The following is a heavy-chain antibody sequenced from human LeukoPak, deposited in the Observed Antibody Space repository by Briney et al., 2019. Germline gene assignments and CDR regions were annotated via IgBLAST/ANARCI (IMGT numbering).Heavy chain of an antibody. J-gene: IGHJ6*02. CDR3: ARDGVPERYRIWVKSHYYGMDV. CDR2: INPSGGST. V-gene: IGHV1-46*01. D-gene: IGHD3-16*02. Sequence: ASVKVSCKASGYTFTSYYMHWVRQAPGQGLEWMGIINPSGGSTSYAQRFQGRVTMTRDTSTSSVYMELSSLRSEDTAVYYCARDGVPERYRIWVKSHYYGMDVWGQGTTVTVSS. CDR1: GYTFTSYY.